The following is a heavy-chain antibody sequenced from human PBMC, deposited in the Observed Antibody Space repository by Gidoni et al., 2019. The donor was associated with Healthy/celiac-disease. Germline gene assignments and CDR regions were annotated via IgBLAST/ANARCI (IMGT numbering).Heavy chain of an antibody. D-gene: IGHD3-3*01. V-gene: IGHV4-34*01. CDR2: INHSGST. CDR1: GGSFSGYY. Sequence: QVQLQQWGAGLLKPSETLSLTCAVYGGSFSGYYWSWIRQPPGKGLEWIGEINHSGSTNYNPSLKSRVTISVDTSKNQFSLKLSSVTAADTAVYYCARGRRFLEWLLHSPLGYGMDVWGQGTTVTVSS. CDR3: ARGRRFLEWLLHSPLGYGMDV. J-gene: IGHJ6*02.